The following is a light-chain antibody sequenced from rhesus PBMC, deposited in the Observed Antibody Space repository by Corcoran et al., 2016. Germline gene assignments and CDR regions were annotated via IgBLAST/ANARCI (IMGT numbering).Light chain of an antibody. CDR3: LQYSSSPYR. CDR1: QSTSSW. V-gene: IGKV1-22*01. CDR2: KAS. Sequence: DIQMTHSPSSLSASVGDTVTTTCRASQSTSSWLDWNQQKPGKAPKLLIHKASSLQSGVPSRLSGSGAGTDFTLTISSLQPEDFAAYYCLQYSSSPYRFGQGTKVEIK. J-gene: IGKJ2*01.